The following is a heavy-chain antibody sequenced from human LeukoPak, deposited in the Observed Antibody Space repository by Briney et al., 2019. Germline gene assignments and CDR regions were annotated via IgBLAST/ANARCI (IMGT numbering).Heavy chain of an antibody. CDR1: GITFSSYW. CDR3: ARELESAAGYYFDY. J-gene: IGHJ4*02. V-gene: IGHV3-74*01. CDR2: INTQGTYT. Sequence: GGSLRLSCAVSGITFSSYWMHWVRQDPGRGLLWVSRINTQGTYTNYADSVKGRFTISRDNSKNTLYLQMNSLRAEDTAVYYCARELESAAGYYFDYWGQGTLVTVSS. D-gene: IGHD6-13*01.